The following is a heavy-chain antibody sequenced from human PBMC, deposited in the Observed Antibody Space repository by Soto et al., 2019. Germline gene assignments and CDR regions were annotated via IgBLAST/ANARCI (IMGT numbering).Heavy chain of an antibody. D-gene: IGHD6-6*01. V-gene: IGHV3-23*01. Sequence: PGGSLRLSCAASGFTFSSYAMSWVRQAPGKGLEWVSAISGSGGSTYYADSVKGRFTISRDNSKNTLYLQMNSLRAEDTAVYYCATLTSIAARRPLDYWGQGTLVTVS. CDR2: ISGSGGST. CDR3: ATLTSIAARRPLDY. CDR1: GFTFSSYA. J-gene: IGHJ4*02.